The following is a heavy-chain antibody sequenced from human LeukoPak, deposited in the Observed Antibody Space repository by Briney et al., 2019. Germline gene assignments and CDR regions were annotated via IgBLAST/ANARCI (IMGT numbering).Heavy chain of an antibody. CDR2: ISSSSSYI. Sequence: GGSLRLSCAASGFTFSSYEMNWVRQAPGKGLEWVSSISSSSSYIYYADSVKGRFTISRDNAKNSLYLQMNSLRAEDTAVYYCAREEYSGYVWGQGTLVTVSS. CDR1: GFTFSSYE. V-gene: IGHV3-21*06. J-gene: IGHJ4*02. CDR3: AREEYSGYV. D-gene: IGHD5-12*01.